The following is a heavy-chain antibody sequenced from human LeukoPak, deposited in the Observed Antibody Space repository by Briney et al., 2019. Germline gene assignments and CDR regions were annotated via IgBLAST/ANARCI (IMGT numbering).Heavy chain of an antibody. V-gene: IGHV1-69*05. CDR2: IIPIFGTA. CDR1: GGTFSSYA. CDR3: ARASSGYDFWSGYYPSYYYYYMDV. D-gene: IGHD3-3*01. Sequence: SVKVSCKASGGTFSSYAISWVRQAPGQGLEWMGGIIPIFGTANYAQKFQGRVTITTDESTSTAYMELSSLRSDDTAVYYCARASSGYDFWSGYYPSYYYYYMDVWGKGTTVTVSS. J-gene: IGHJ6*03.